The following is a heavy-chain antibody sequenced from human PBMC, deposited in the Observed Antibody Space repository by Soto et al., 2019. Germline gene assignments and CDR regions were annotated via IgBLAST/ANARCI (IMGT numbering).Heavy chain of an antibody. Sequence: QVQLQESGPGLVKPSGTLSLTCAVSGGSISTSNWWSWVRQPPGKGLEWIGEVYHSGSTNYNPSFQSRVAMSVDKSKNQFSLKLNSVTAADTALYYCARTSTSGPRFDYGGQGSLVTVSS. CDR1: GGSISTSNW. V-gene: IGHV4-4*02. CDR2: VYHSGST. J-gene: IGHJ4*02. D-gene: IGHD1-1*01. CDR3: ARTSTSGPRFDY.